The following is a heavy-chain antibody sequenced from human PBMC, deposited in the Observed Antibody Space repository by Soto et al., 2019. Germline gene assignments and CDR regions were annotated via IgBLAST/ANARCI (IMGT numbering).Heavy chain of an antibody. CDR3: TYDSGWTAAD. Sequence: EVQLLESGGGLVQPGGSRRLSCAASGFTFRDYGMSWVRQAPGKGLEWVSGISGGATYYAASVKGRCVISRDGSKNTLYLAMDRLRVEDTAVYYCTYDSGWTAADWGQGTRVTVSS. D-gene: IGHD3-10*01. J-gene: IGHJ4*02. CDR2: ISGGAT. V-gene: IGHV3-23*01. CDR1: GFTFRDYG.